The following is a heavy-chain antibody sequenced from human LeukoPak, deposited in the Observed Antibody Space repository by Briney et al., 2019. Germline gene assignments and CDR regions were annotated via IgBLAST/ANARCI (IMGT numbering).Heavy chain of an antibody. D-gene: IGHD6-13*01. CDR1: GGSFSGYY. CDR3: AKDNSVSSWYWGGLDY. CDR2: INHSGST. V-gene: IGHV4-34*01. J-gene: IGHJ4*02. Sequence: SETLSLTCAVYGGSFSGYYWSWIRQPPGKGLEWIGEINHSGSTNYNPSLKSRVTISVDTSKNQFSLKLSSVTAADTAVYYCAKDNSVSSWYWGGLDYWGQGTLVTVSS.